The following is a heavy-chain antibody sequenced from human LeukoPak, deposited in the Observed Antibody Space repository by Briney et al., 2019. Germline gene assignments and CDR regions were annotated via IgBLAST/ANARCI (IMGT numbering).Heavy chain of an antibody. CDR2: ISYDGGNK. J-gene: IGHJ4*02. D-gene: IGHD1-26*01. CDR3: ARSTVGTSCCTAVDY. CDR1: GFTFSSYA. Sequence: GGFLRLSCAASGFTFSSYAMSWVRQAPGKGLEWVAVISYDGGNKYYADSVKGRFTISRDNSKNTLYLQMNSLRAEDTAEYYCARSTVGTSCCTAVDYWGQGTLVTVSS. V-gene: IGHV3-30*04.